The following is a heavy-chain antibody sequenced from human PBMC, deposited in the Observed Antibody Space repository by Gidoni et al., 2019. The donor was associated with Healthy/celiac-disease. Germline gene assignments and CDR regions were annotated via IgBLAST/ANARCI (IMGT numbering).Heavy chain of an antibody. CDR2: IFSNDEK. V-gene: IGHV2-26*01. CDR3: ARIRTMGMGYGDYDFLSYRIPPLYDY. Sequence: QVTLKESGPVLVKPTETRTLTCTVSGFSLSNARMGVSWIRQPPGKALEWLAHIFSNDEKSYSTSLKSRLTISKDTSKSQVVLTMTNMDPVDTATYYCARIRTMGMGYGDYDFLSYRIPPLYDYWGQGTLVTVSS. J-gene: IGHJ4*02. D-gene: IGHD4-17*01. CDR1: GFSLSNARMG.